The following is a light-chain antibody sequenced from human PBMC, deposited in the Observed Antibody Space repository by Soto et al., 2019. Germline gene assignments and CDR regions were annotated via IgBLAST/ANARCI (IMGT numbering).Light chain of an antibody. CDR1: SSNIGGNT. V-gene: IGLV1-44*01. CDR2: DNN. CDR3: AAWDGSLNGYV. J-gene: IGLJ1*01. Sequence: QSVLTQPPSASGTPGQRVTISGSGSSSNIGGNTVSWYQQVPGTAPKVLIYDNNERPSGVPDRFSGSKSGSSASLAIRGLQSEDEADYYCAAWDGSLNGYVFGTGTKVTVL.